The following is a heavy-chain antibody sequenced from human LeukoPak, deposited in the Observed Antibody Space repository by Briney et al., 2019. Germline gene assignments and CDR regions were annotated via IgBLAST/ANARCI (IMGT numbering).Heavy chain of an antibody. J-gene: IGHJ3*02. V-gene: IGHV4-59*01. D-gene: IGHD2-15*01. CDR2: IYYSGST. CDR3: ARGVVVAATPDAFDI. CDR1: GGSISSYY. Sequence: SETLSLTCTVSGGSISSYYWSWIRQPPGKGLEWIGYIYYSGSTSYNPSLKSRVTVSVDTSKNQFSLKLSSVTAADTAVYYCARGVVVAATPDAFDIWGQGTMVTVSS.